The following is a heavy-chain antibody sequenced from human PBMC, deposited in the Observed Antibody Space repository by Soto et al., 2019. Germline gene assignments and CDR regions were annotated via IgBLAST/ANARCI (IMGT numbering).Heavy chain of an antibody. D-gene: IGHD3-22*01. Sequence: EVQLVESGGGLVQPGRSLRLSCAASGFTFDDYAMHWVRQAPGKGLEWVSGISWNSGSIGHADSVKGRFTSSRDNAKYFLFLQMNSLRAEYTDLYYWAIGSISSGYYSLFDYCGQGTLGTVSS. V-gene: IGHV3-9*01. J-gene: IGHJ4*02. CDR3: AIGSISSGYYSLFDY. CDR1: GFTFDDYA. CDR2: ISWNSGSI.